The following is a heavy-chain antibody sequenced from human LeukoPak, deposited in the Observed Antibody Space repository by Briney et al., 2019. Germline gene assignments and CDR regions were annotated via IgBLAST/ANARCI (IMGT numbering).Heavy chain of an antibody. D-gene: IGHD1-1*01. J-gene: IGHJ4*02. CDR1: GINFSDSE. CDR2: ISGSGGST. CDR3: AKDKIGMHFDY. V-gene: IGHV3-23*01. Sequence: GGSLRLSCAASGINFSDSEMNWVRQAPGKGLEWVSAISGSGGSTYYADSVKGRFTISRDNSKNTLYLQMNSLRAEDTAVYYCAKDKIGMHFDYWGQGTLVTVSS.